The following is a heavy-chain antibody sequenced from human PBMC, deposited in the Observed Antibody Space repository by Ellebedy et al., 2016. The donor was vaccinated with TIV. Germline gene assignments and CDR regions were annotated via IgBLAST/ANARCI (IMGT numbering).Heavy chain of an antibody. CDR2: ISGSGLST. D-gene: IGHD6-19*01. V-gene: IGHV3-23*01. CDR1: GFTFSNYA. Sequence: PGGSLRLSCAASGFTFSNYAVSWVRQAPGKGLEWVSHISGSGLSTYYADSVKGRFTISRDNSKNTVYFQINSLRAEDTAVYYCAKETAVAGTPYYYGMDVWGQGTTVTV. J-gene: IGHJ6*02. CDR3: AKETAVAGTPYYYGMDV.